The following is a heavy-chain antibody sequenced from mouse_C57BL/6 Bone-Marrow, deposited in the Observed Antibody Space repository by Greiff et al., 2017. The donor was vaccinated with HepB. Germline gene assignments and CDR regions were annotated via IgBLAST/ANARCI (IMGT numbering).Heavy chain of an antibody. CDR2: IYPGNSDT. Sequence: VQLQQSGTVLARPGASVKMSCKTSGYTFTSYWMHWVKQRPGQGLEWIGAIYPGNSDTSYNQKFKGKAKLTAVTSASTAYMELSSLTNEDSAVYYCTRTPDSNYFFYAMDYWGQGTSVTVSS. V-gene: IGHV1-5*01. CDR1: GYTFTSYW. D-gene: IGHD2-5*01. CDR3: TRTPDSNYFFYAMDY. J-gene: IGHJ4*01.